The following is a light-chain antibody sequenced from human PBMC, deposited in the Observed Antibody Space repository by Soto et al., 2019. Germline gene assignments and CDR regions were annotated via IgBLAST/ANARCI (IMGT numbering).Light chain of an antibody. CDR3: RQYGSSPSYT. CDR1: QSLSSY. Sequence: EIVLTQSPGTLSLSPGERATLSCRASQSLSSYLAWYQQKPGQAPRLLIYGASSRATGIPDRFSGSGSGTDFTLTISRLDPEDFAVYYCRQYGSSPSYTFGQGTKLAIK. J-gene: IGKJ2*01. V-gene: IGKV3-20*01. CDR2: GAS.